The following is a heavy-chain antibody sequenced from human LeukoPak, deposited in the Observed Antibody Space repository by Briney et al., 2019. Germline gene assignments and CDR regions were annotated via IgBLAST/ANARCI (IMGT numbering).Heavy chain of an antibody. Sequence: SVKVSCKASGGTFSSYAISWVRQAPGQGLEWMGRIIPIFGTANYAQKFQGRVTITTDESTSTAYMELSSLRSEDTAVYYCARHRTYYYDSSGYQIEAEYFRHWGQGTLVTVSS. CDR1: GGTFSSYA. D-gene: IGHD3-22*01. J-gene: IGHJ1*01. CDR3: ARHRTYYYDSSGYQIEAEYFRH. CDR2: IIPIFGTA. V-gene: IGHV1-69*05.